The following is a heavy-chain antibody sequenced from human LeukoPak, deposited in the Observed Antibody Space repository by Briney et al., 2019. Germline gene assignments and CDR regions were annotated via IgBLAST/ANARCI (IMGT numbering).Heavy chain of an antibody. V-gene: IGHV5-51*01. CDR1: GYSFTDYW. CDR2: IYPGDSDT. D-gene: IGHD3-22*01. Sequence: GESLKISCKSSGYSFTDYWIGWVRQMPGKGLEWMGIIYPGDSDTRYSPSFQGQVTISADKSISTAYLQWSSLKASDTAMHYCARWHDSSGYYYGKAFDIWGQGTMVTVSS. J-gene: IGHJ3*02. CDR3: ARWHDSSGYYYGKAFDI.